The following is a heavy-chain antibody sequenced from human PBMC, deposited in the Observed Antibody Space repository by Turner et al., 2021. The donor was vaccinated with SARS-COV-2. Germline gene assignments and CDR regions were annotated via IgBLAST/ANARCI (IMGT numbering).Heavy chain of an antibody. D-gene: IGHD3-9*01. CDR2: INPNSGNT. V-gene: IGHV1-8*01. Sequence: QVQLVQSGAEVKKPGASVKVSCKASGYTFTGYDINWVLQATGQGLEWWGWINPNSGNTGYAQKFQGRVTMTRNTSISTAYMELSSLRSEDTAVYYCARAAQLTVWFDPWGQGTLVTVSS. CDR1: GYTFTGYD. CDR3: ARAAQLTVWFDP. J-gene: IGHJ5*02.